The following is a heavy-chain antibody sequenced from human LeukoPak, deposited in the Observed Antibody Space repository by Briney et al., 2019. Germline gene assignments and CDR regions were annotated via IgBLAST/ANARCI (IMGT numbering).Heavy chain of an antibody. CDR1: GFTLSSYA. CDR3: ARDSGWELGGWYGNFQH. V-gene: IGHV3-30-3*01. Sequence: GGSLRLSCAASGFTLSSYAMHWVRQAPGKGLEWVAVISYDGSNKYYADSVKGRFTISRDNSKNTLYLQMNSLRAEDTAVYYCARDSGWELGGWYGNFQHWGQGTLVTVSS. D-gene: IGHD6-19*01. CDR2: ISYDGSNK. J-gene: IGHJ1*01.